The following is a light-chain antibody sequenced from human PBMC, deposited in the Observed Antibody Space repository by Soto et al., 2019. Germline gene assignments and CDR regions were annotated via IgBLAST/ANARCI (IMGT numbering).Light chain of an antibody. CDR1: LSVSSN. V-gene: IGKV3-15*01. Sequence: EKAMKNSAATLSLYPGASATISCRASLSVSSNYLASYQQKPGQAPRLLIYGASTRATGIPARFSGSGSGTEFTLTISSLQSEDFAVYYCQQYNSWPLTFGGGTKVDI. CDR3: QQYNSWPLT. J-gene: IGKJ4*01. CDR2: GAS.